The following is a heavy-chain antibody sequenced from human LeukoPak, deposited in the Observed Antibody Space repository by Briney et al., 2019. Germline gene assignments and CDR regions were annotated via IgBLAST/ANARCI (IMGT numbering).Heavy chain of an antibody. D-gene: IGHD4-17*01. CDR1: GFTFSSYG. CDR2: ISYDGSNK. V-gene: IGHV3-30*18. CDR3: AKEAGHDYGDYGPSGDAFDI. J-gene: IGHJ3*02. Sequence: GRSLRLSCAASGFTFSSYGMHWVRQAPGKGLEWVAVISYDGSNKYYADSVKGRFTISRDNSKNTLYLQMNSLRAEDTAVYYCAKEAGHDYGDYGPSGDAFDIWGQGTMVTVSS.